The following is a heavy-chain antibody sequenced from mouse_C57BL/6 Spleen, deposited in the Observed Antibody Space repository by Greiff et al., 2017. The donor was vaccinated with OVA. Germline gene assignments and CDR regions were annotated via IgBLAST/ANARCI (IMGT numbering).Heavy chain of an antibody. V-gene: IGHV1-59*01. CDR2: IDPSDSYT. Sequence: VQLQQPGAELVRPGTSVKLSCKASGYTFTSYWMHWVKQRPGQGLEWIGVIDPSDSYTNYNQKFKGKATLTVDTSSSTAYMQLSSLTSEDSAVYYCASYGNWFAYWGQGTLVTVSA. CDR3: ASYGNWFAY. D-gene: IGHD2-1*01. J-gene: IGHJ3*01. CDR1: GYTFTSYW.